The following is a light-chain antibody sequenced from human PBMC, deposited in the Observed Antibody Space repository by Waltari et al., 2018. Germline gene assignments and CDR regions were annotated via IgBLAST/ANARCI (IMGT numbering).Light chain of an antibody. J-gene: IGKJ2*01. V-gene: IGKV1-33*01. CDR1: GDIKNH. CDR2: DAS. CDR3: QQYDDFPPYN. Sequence: DIQMTQSPSSLSASVGDRVTIPCQASGDIKNHLNWYQQKPGKAHNLLIDDASNLEIGVPSRFSGRGSGTHFTLTISSLQPEDVATYYCQQYDDFPPYNLGQGTKVEI.